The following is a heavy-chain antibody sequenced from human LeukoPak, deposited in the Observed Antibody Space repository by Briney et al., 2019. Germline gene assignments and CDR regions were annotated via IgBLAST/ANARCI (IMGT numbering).Heavy chain of an antibody. D-gene: IGHD1-26*01. V-gene: IGHV3-7*01. Sequence: GGSLRLSCAASGFTFSSYWMSWVRQAPGKGLEWVANIKQDGSEKYYVDSVKGRFTISRDNAKNLLYLQMNSLRAEDTAVYYCARYGGSYWTLFDYWGQGTLVTVSS. CDR2: IKQDGSEK. CDR3: ARYGGSYWTLFDY. J-gene: IGHJ4*02. CDR1: GFTFSSYW.